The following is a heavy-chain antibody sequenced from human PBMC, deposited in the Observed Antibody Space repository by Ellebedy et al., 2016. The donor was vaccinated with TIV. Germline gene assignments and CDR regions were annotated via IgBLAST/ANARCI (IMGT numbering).Heavy chain of an antibody. Sequence: GESLKISCAASGFSLSNYGMNWVRQAPGKGLEWLSFITGTSTSIDYADSVKGRFTISRDNADHSLFLQMNSLRVEDTAVYFCARTSHSGAWSPFDYWGQGTLVTVSS. CDR2: ITGTSTSI. CDR1: GFSLSNYG. D-gene: IGHD6-19*01. J-gene: IGHJ4*02. V-gene: IGHV3-48*01. CDR3: ARTSHSGAWSPFDY.